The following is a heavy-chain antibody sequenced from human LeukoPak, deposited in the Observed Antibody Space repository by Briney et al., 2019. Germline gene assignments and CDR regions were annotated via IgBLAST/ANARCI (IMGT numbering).Heavy chain of an antibody. V-gene: IGHV4-59*08. J-gene: IGHJ3*02. CDR1: GGSISSYY. D-gene: IGHD2-21*02. CDR3: ARHERIVVVTAKGDAFDI. Sequence: SETLSLTCTVSGGSISSYYWSWIRQPPGKGLEWIGYIYYSGSTNYNPSLKSRVTISVDTSKNQFSLKLSSVTAADTAVYYCARHERIVVVTAKGDAFDIWGQGTMVTVSS. CDR2: IYYSGST.